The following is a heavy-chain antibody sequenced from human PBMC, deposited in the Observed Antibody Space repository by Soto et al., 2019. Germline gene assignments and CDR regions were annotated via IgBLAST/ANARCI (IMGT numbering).Heavy chain of an antibody. D-gene: IGHD5-18*01. J-gene: IGHJ6*02. CDR1: GFTFTSSA. V-gene: IGHV1-58*01. CDR3: AADQRYSYMGMDV. Sequence: SVKVSCKASGFTFTSSAVQWVRQARGQRLEWIGWIVVGSGNTNYAQKFQERVTITRDMSTSTAYMELSSLRSEDTAVSYCAADQRYSYMGMDVWGQGTTVTVSS. CDR2: IVVGSGNT.